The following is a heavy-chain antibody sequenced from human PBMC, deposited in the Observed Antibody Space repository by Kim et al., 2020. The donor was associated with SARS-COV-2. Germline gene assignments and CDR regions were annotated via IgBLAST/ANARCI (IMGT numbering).Heavy chain of an antibody. D-gene: IGHD2-2*01. CDR3: ARGRTRRLVVPAAIRTGVYYYMDV. J-gene: IGHJ6*03. CDR1: GGSFSGYY. V-gene: IGHV4-34*01. Sequence: SETLSLTCAVYGGSFSGYYWSWIRQPPGKGLEWIGEINHSGSTNYNPSLKSRVTISVDTSKNQFSLKLSSVTAADTAVYYCARGRTRRLVVPAAIRTGVYYYMDVWGKGTTVTVSS. CDR2: INHSGST.